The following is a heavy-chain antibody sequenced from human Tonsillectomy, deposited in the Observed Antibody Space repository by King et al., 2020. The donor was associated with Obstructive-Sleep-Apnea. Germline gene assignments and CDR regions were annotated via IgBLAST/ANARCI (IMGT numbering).Heavy chain of an antibody. J-gene: IGHJ3*02. D-gene: IGHD1-20*01. CDR2: IRYDGGNK. Sequence: VQLVESGGGVVQPGRSLRLSCVASGFSFNNYGMHWVRQIPGKGLEWVTFIRYDGGNKEYADSVKGRFTISRDISKNTLYVQMNSLRTEDTAVYYCSTLSGTTSGAFDIWGQGTMVTVSS. CDR3: STLSGTTSGAFDI. V-gene: IGHV3-30*02. CDR1: GFSFNNYG.